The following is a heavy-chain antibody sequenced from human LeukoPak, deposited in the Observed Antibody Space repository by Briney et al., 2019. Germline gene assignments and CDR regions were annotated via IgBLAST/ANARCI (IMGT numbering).Heavy chain of an antibody. CDR1: GDSVSSNSAG. D-gene: IGHD2-8*02. CDR2: TYYRSKWYN. Sequence: SQTLSLTCAISGDSVSSNSAGWNWIRQSPSRGLECLGRTYYRSKWYNHYAVSVKSRITINPGTSKNQFSLQLNSVTPEDTAVYYCARAGAYLLDYWGQGTLVTVSS. J-gene: IGHJ4*02. CDR3: ARAGAYLLDY. V-gene: IGHV6-1*01.